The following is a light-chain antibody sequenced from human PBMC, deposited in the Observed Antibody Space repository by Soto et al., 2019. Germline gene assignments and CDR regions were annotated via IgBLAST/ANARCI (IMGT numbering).Light chain of an antibody. CDR2: RAS. CDR1: QSISSW. V-gene: IGKV1-5*03. J-gene: IGKJ4*01. CDR3: QQYNSYSLT. Sequence: DIQMTQSPSTLSASVGDTVTITCRASQSISSWLAWYQQKPGKAPNLLIYRASSLQSGVPSRFSGSGSGTEFTLTISSLQSDDFAAYYCQQYNSYSLTFGGGTKVEIK.